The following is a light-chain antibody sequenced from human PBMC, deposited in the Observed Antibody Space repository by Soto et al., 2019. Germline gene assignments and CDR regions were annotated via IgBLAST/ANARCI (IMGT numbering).Light chain of an antibody. CDR1: QDINIY. J-gene: IGKJ1*01. Sequence: DIQRTQSPSSLFASVGDRVTITCQATQDINIYLNWYQQKPGKAPNLLIYDASNLEIGVPSRFSGSGSGTEFTLTISSLQPDDFATYYCQQYNSYRTFGQGTK. CDR3: QQYNSYRT. CDR2: DAS. V-gene: IGKV1-33*01.